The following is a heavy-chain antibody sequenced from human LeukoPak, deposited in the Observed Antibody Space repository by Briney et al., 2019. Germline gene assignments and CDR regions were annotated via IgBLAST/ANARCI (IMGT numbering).Heavy chain of an antibody. CDR3: ARGDYGDYGY. CDR1: GGTFSSYA. J-gene: IGHJ4*02. CDR2: IIPIFGTA. Sequence: EASVKVSCKASGGTFSSYAISWVRQAPGQGLEWMGGIIPIFGTANHAQKFQGRVTITADESTSTAYMELSSLRSEDTAVYYCARGDYGDYGYWGQGTLVTVSS. D-gene: IGHD4-17*01. V-gene: IGHV1-69*01.